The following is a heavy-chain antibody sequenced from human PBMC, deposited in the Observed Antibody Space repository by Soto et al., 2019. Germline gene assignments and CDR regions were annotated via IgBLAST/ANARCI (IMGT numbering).Heavy chain of an antibody. V-gene: IGHV1-69*12. CDR1: GGTFSSYA. CDR2: IIPIFGTA. D-gene: IGHD4-17*01. Sequence: QVQLVQSGAEVKKPGSSVKVSCKASGGTFSSYAISWVRQAPGQGLEWMGGIIPIFGTANYAQKFQGRVXIXAXXSTSTAYMELSSLRSEDTAGYYCARPTVVTQYFQHWGPGTLVTVSS. J-gene: IGHJ1*01. CDR3: ARPTVVTQYFQH.